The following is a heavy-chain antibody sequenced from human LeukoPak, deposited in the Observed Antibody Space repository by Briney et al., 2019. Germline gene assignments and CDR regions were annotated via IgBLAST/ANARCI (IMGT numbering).Heavy chain of an antibody. CDR3: ARVGNYYDSSGYYGALAY. CDR2: INPSGGST. D-gene: IGHD3-22*01. V-gene: IGHV1-46*01. J-gene: IGHJ4*02. Sequence: ASVKVSCKAFGYTFTSYYMHWVRQAPGQGLEWMGIINPSGGSTSYAQKFQGRVTMTRDTSTSTVYMELSSLRSEDTAVYYCARVGNYYDSSGYYGALAYWGQGTLVTVSS. CDR1: GYTFTSYY.